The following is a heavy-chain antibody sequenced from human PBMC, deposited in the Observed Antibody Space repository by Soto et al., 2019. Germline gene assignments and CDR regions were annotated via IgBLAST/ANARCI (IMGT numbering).Heavy chain of an antibody. CDR3: AKDSQPDYVGGMDV. J-gene: IGHJ6*01. D-gene: IGHD4-17*01. Sequence: QVQLVESGGGVVQPGRSLRLSCAASGFTFSSYGMHWVRQAPGKGLEWVAVISYDGSNKYYADSVKGRFTISRDNSKNTLYLQMNSLRAEDTAVYYCAKDSQPDYVGGMDVW. CDR2: ISYDGSNK. V-gene: IGHV3-30*18. CDR1: GFTFSSYG.